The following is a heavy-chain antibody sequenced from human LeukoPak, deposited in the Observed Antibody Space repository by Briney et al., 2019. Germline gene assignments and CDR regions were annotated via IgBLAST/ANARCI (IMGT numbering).Heavy chain of an antibody. D-gene: IGHD3-3*01. CDR3: ARRAKIRSADY. J-gene: IGHJ4*02. Sequence: GGSLRLSCAASGFTFSSYSMNWVRQAPGEGLEWVSYISSSSSTIYYADSVKGRFTISRDNAKNSLYLQMNSLRAEDTAVYYCARRAKIRSADYWGQGTLVTVSS. CDR1: GFTFSSYS. V-gene: IGHV3-48*01. CDR2: ISSSSSTI.